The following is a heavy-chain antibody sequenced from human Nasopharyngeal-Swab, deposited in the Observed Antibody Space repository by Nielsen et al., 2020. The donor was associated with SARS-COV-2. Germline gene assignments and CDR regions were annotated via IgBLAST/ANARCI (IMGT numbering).Heavy chain of an antibody. V-gene: IGHV3-74*03. CDR3: TRDFGMATFDS. Sequence: GETLKISCAGSGFIFSNYCMYWVRQAPGKGLVWVSRIKHDGSGTKYADSVKGRFTISRDNAKNTLYLHMNSLTAEDTAVYYCTRDFGMATFDSWGQGTLVTVSS. D-gene: IGHD3-16*01. CDR1: GFIFSNYC. CDR2: IKHDGSGT. J-gene: IGHJ4*02.